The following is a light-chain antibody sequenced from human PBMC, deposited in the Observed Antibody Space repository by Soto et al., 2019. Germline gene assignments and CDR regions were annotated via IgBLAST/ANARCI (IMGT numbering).Light chain of an antibody. CDR3: QQSGGSSRT. CDR2: ETY. CDR1: QSVRNNY. Sequence: IVLTQSPDTLSLSPGERVTLSCRASQSVRNNYLAWYQQKPGQAPRLLIYETYRRATGIPDRFSGSGSGIDFTLTISRLEPEDFAVYLCQQSGGSSRTFGLGTKVDIK. J-gene: IGKJ1*01. V-gene: IGKV3-20*01.